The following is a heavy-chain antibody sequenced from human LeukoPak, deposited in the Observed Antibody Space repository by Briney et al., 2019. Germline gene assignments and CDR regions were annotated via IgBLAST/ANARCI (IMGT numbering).Heavy chain of an antibody. J-gene: IGHJ4*02. Sequence: GASVTVSCKASGYTFTGYYMHWVRQAPGQGLEWMGWINPNSGGTNYAQKFQGRVTMTRDTSISTAYMELSRLRSDDTAVYYCARSAYYDSSGADWGQGTLVTVSS. V-gene: IGHV1-2*02. CDR1: GYTFTGYY. CDR3: ARSAYYDSSGAD. CDR2: INPNSGGT. D-gene: IGHD3-22*01.